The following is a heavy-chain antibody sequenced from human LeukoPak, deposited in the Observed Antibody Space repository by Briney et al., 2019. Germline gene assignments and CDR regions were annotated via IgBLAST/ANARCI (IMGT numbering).Heavy chain of an antibody. V-gene: IGHV4-59*08. D-gene: IGHD4-17*01. CDR2: IYYSGST. CDR3: ARVKVYGDYPFRFDP. J-gene: IGHJ5*02. CDR1: GGSISSYY. Sequence: SETLSLTCTVSGGSISSYYWSWIRQPPGKGLEWIGYIYYSGSTNYNPSLKSRVTISVDTSKNQFSLKLSSVTAADTAVYYCARVKVYGDYPFRFDPWGQGTLVTVSS.